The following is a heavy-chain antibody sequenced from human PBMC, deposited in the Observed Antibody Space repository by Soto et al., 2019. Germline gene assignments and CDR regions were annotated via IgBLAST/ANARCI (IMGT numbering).Heavy chain of an antibody. CDR2: FIAMLGTP. Sequence: GASVKVPCKASGGTFGSHGIAWVRQAPGPGLEWMGGFIAMLGTPTYAKKVQGRATITADESLTSSYLELRSLRSEDTAVYFCARGAMANFDYWGQGTVVTVSS. J-gene: IGHJ4*02. D-gene: IGHD5-18*01. V-gene: IGHV1-69*13. CDR3: ARGAMANFDY. CDR1: GGTFGSHG.